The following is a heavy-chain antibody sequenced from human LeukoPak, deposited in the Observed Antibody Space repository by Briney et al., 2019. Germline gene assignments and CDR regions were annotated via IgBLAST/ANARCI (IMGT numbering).Heavy chain of an antibody. CDR1: GGSISRYY. CDR2: IYTSGST. V-gene: IGHV4-4*07. CDR3: ARGSDMTTVTTWFDP. D-gene: IGHD4-11*01. Sequence: PSETLSLTCTVSGGSISRYYWSWIRQPAGKGLEWIGRIYTSGSTNYNPSLKSRVTMSVDTSKNQFSLKLSSVTAADTAVYYCARGSDMTTVTTWFDPWGQGTLVTVSS. J-gene: IGHJ5*02.